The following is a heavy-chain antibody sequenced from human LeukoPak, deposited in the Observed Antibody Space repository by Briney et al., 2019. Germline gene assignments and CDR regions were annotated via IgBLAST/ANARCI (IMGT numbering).Heavy chain of an antibody. V-gene: IGHV3-74*01. CDR1: GFTFSDYW. CDR2: IKTDVTST. CDR3: TTIRPDY. Sequence: PGGSLRLSCAVSGFTFSDYWMHWVRHAPGKGLVWVSRIKTDVTSTDYADSVKGRFTISRGNAKNTLYLQMDSLRADDTAVYYCTTIRPDYWGRGTLVTVSS. D-gene: IGHD1-14*01. J-gene: IGHJ4*02.